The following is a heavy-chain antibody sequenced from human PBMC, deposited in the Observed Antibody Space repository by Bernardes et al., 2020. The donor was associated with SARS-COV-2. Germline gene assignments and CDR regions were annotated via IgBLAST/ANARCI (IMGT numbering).Heavy chain of an antibody. J-gene: IGHJ4*02. CDR2: IYTSGST. CDR3: AGDSGAYSSDY. D-gene: IGHD1-26*01. Sequence: SETLSLTCTVSGGSISSYYWSWIRQPAGKGLEWIGLIYTSGSTTYNPSLKSRVTMSVDTSKNQFSLKLSSVTAADTAVYYCAGDSGAYSSDYWGQGTLVTVSS. V-gene: IGHV4-4*07. CDR1: GGSISSYY.